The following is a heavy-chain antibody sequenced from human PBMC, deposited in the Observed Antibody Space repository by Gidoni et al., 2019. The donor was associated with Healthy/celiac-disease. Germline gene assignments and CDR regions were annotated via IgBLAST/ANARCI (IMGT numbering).Heavy chain of an antibody. J-gene: IGHJ4*02. Sequence: QVQLQQWGAGLLKPSETLSLTCAVYGGSFSGYYWSWIRQPPGKGLEWIGEINHSGSTNYNPSLKSRVTISVDTSKNQFSLKLSSVTAADTAVYYCAVRSIAARQGRDYWGQGTLVTVSS. D-gene: IGHD6-6*01. CDR1: GGSFSGYY. CDR2: INHSGST. CDR3: AVRSIAARQGRDY. V-gene: IGHV4-34*01.